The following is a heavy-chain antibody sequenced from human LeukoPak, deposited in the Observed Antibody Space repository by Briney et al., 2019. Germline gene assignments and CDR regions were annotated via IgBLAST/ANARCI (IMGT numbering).Heavy chain of an antibody. CDR2: ITASSIYI. CDR1: GFAFSGYN. J-gene: IGHJ4*02. D-gene: IGHD3-9*01. Sequence: PGGSLRLSCAASGFAFSGYNMNWVRQAPGKGLEWVSSITASSIYIYYADSVKGRFTISRDNAKNSLYLEMNSLRAEDTAVYYCARVLRDYYFAQWGQGTLVTVSS. CDR3: ARVLRDYYFAQ. V-gene: IGHV3-21*01.